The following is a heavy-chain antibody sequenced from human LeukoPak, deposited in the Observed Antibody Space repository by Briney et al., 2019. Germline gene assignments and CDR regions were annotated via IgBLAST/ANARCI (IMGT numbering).Heavy chain of an antibody. D-gene: IGHD1-26*01. CDR1: GGSISSGGYY. V-gene: IGHV4-31*03. Sequence: SETLSLTCTVSGGSISSGGYYWSWIRQHPGKGLEWIGYIYYSGSTYYNPSLKSRVTISVDTSKNQFSLKLSSVTAADTAVYYCARTMGAAQPFDYWGQGTLVTVSS. CDR2: IYYSGST. CDR3: ARTMGAAQPFDY. J-gene: IGHJ4*02.